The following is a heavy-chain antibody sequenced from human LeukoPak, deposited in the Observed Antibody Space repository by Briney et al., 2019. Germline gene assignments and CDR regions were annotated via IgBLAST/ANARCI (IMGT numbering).Heavy chain of an antibody. V-gene: IGHV4-34*01. CDR2: INHSGST. D-gene: IGHD3-16*01. J-gene: IGHJ5*02. CDR3: ARALGAEGWFDP. CDR1: GGSFSGYY. Sequence: SETLSLTCAVYGGSFSGYYWSWIRQPPGKGLEWIGEINHSGSTNYNPSLKSRVTISVDTSKSQFSLKLSSVTAADTAVYYCARALGAEGWFDPWGQGTLVTVSS.